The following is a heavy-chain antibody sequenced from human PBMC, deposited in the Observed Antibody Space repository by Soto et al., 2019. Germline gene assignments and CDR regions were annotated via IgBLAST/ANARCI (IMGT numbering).Heavy chain of an antibody. D-gene: IGHD6-13*01. J-gene: IGHJ6*03. CDR2: IKQDGSEK. CDR3: ARVGGVRKDSSSWYPAYYYYYMDV. V-gene: IGHV3-7*01. CDR1: GFTFSSYW. Sequence: EVQLVESGGGLVQPGGSLRLSCAASGFTFSSYWMSWVRQAPGKGLEWVANIKQDGSEKYYVDSVKGRFTISRDNAKNSLYLQMNGLRAEDTAVYYCARVGGVRKDSSSWYPAYYYYYMDVWGKGTTVTVSS.